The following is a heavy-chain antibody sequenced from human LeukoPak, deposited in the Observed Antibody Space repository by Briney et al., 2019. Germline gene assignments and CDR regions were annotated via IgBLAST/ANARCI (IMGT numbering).Heavy chain of an antibody. Sequence: GSLRLSCAASGFPFSSYAMTCVRQAPGKGLLWVSRINRDGSTTKYADSVKGRFTVSRDNAKNTLNLQMNSLRAEDTAVYYCARDKKSGESSEIDYWGQGTLVTVSS. J-gene: IGHJ4*02. V-gene: IGHV3-74*03. CDR2: INRDGSTT. D-gene: IGHD3-10*01. CDR1: GFPFSSYA. CDR3: ARDKKSGESSEIDY.